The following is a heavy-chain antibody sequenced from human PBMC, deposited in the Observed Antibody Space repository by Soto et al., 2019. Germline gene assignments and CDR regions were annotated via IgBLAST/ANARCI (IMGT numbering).Heavy chain of an antibody. J-gene: IGHJ5*02. Sequence: QLVESGGGLVKPGGSLRLSCTASGFIFSDFYMAWIRQAPGKGLEWVSYISSDGSATYKDSVKGRFTVSRDNAKDSRYLQMNSLRDEDTAVYYCVRDRDRRWFDPWGQGTLVTVSS. CDR2: ISSDGSAT. D-gene: IGHD3-10*01. CDR3: VRDRDRRWFDP. CDR1: GFIFSDFY. V-gene: IGHV3-11*01.